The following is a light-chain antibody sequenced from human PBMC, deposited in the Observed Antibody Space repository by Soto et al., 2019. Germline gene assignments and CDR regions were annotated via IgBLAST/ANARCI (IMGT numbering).Light chain of an antibody. CDR3: QQYQSYSRT. CDR2: DVS. CDR1: QSISGW. J-gene: IGKJ1*01. V-gene: IGKV1-5*01. Sequence: DIQMTQSPSTLSASVGDRVTITCLASQSISGWLAWYQQKPGKAPKLLIYDVSSLESGVPSRFSGSGSGTEFTLTISSLQPDDFATYYCQQYQSYSRTFGQGTKVDI.